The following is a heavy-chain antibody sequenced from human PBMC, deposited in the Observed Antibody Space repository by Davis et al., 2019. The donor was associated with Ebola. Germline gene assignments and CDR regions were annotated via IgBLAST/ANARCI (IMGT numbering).Heavy chain of an antibody. CDR3: ARGLDFWSGYYLDY. D-gene: IGHD3-3*01. CDR1: GGSFSGYY. CDR2: INHSGST. V-gene: IGHV4-34*01. J-gene: IGHJ4*02. Sequence: PSETLSLTCAVYGGSFSGYYWSWIRQPPGKGLEWIGEINHSGSTNYNPSLKSRVTISVDTSKNQFSLKLSSVTAADTAVYYCARGLDFWSGYYLDYWGQGTLVTVSS.